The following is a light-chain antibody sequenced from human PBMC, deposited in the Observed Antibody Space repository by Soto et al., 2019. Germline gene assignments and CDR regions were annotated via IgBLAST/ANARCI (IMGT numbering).Light chain of an antibody. CDR1: QSVSSN. CDR3: QQYNKWAWT. J-gene: IGKJ1*01. Sequence: EIVMTQSPATLSVSPGGGATLSCRASQSVSSNLAWYQQKPGQAPRLLIYRASTRATGIPAGFSGSGSGKEFTLNRISMQYEDFAIYYCQQYNKWAWTFGIGTKVDIK. V-gene: IGKV3-15*01. CDR2: RAS.